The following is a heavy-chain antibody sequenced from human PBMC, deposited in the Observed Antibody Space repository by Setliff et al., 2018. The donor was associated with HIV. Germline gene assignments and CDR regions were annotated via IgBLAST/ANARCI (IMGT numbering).Heavy chain of an antibody. CDR3: ARGDGYRANDAYYDTGMDV. D-gene: IGHD5-12*01. V-gene: IGHV4-34*01. CDR2: INHSGST. Sequence: SETLSLTCAVYGGSFSGYYWSWIRQSPGKGLEWIGEINHSGSTNSKPSLKSRVTISLDTSKNQFSLKLSSVTAADTAVYYCARGDGYRANDAYYDTGMDVWGQGITVTVSS. CDR1: GGSFSGYY. J-gene: IGHJ6*02.